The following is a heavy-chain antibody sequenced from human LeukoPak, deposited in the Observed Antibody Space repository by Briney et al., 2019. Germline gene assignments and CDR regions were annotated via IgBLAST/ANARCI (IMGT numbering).Heavy chain of an antibody. D-gene: IGHD6-6*01. J-gene: IGHJ4*02. CDR1: GFTFSSYS. V-gene: IGHV3-48*01. Sequence: GGSLRLSCAASGFTFSSYSMNWVRQAPGKGLEWVSYISSSSSTIYYADSVKGRFTISRDNSKNTLYLQMNSLRAEDTAVYYCAKGGQAFIAARPWYWGQGTLVTVSS. CDR2: ISSSSSTI. CDR3: AKGGQAFIAARPWY.